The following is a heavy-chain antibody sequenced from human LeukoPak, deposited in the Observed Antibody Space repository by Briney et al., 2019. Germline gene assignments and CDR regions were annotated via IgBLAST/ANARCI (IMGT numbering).Heavy chain of an antibody. CDR2: IYSGGST. CDR1: GFTVSSNY. D-gene: IGHD4-17*01. CDR3: AREKRGDHVFDY. Sequence: PGGSLRLSCAASGFTVSSNYMSWVRQAPGKGLEWVSVIYSGGSTYYADSVKGRFTISRDNSKNTLYLQMNSLRAEDTAVYYCAREKRGDHVFDYWGQGTLVTVSS. J-gene: IGHJ4*02. V-gene: IGHV3-66*01.